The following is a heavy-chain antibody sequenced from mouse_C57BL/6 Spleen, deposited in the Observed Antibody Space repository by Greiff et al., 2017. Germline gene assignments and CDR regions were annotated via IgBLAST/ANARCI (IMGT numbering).Heavy chain of an antibody. J-gene: IGHJ4*01. CDR2: IYPGDGAT. V-gene: IGHV1-82*01. Sequence: LVESGPELVKPGASVKISCKASGYAFSSSWMNWVKQRPGKGLEWIGRIYPGDGATNYNGKFKGKATLTADKSSSTAYMQLSSLTSEDSAVYFCAGSYSPYAMDYWGQGTSVTVSS. D-gene: IGHD2-12*01. CDR1: GYAFSSSW. CDR3: AGSYSPYAMDY.